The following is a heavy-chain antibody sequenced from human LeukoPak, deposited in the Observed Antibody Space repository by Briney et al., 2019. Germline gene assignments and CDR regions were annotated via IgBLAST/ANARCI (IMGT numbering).Heavy chain of an antibody. Sequence: PSETLSLTCAVSGGSVSGHYWDWIRQPPGKGLEWIGYIYASGGANYNPSLKSRVTISLDSSENRFSLKLTSVTAADTAVYYCARGIFGMVLNAFDLWGRGTMVTVSS. J-gene: IGHJ3*01. V-gene: IGHV4-59*02. CDR2: IYASGGA. D-gene: IGHD3-3*01. CDR1: GGSVSGHY. CDR3: ARGIFGMVLNAFDL.